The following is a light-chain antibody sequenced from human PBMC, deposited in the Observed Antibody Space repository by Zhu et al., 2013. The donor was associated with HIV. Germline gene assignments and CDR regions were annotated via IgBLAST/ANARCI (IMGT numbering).Light chain of an antibody. CDR2: EVS. CDR1: SSDVGGYSY. CDR3: TSYTSSSTWV. J-gene: IGLJ3*02. Sequence: QSALTQPASVSGSPGQSITISCTGTSSDVGGYSYVSWYQQHPGKVPKVMIYEVSNRPSGVSNRFSGSKSGNTASLTISGLQPEDEADYYCTSYTSSSTWVFGGGTKLTVL. V-gene: IGLV2-14*01.